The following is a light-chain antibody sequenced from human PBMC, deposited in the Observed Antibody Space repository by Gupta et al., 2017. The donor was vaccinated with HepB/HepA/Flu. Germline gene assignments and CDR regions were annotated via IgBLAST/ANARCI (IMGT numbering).Light chain of an antibody. CDR2: LGS. CDR1: QSLLHSNGYNY. Sequence: DTVMTQSPLSLLVTPGEPASISCRSSQSLLHSNGYNYLDWYLQKPGQSPQLLIYLGSNRASGVPDRFSGSGSGTDFTLKISRVETEDVGVYYCMQALQTPFTFGPGTKVDIK. CDR3: MQALQTPFT. J-gene: IGKJ3*01. V-gene: IGKV2-28*01.